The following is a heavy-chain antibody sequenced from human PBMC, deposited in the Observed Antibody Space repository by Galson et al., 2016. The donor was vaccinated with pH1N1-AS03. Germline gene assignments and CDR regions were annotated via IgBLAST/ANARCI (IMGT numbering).Heavy chain of an antibody. J-gene: IGHJ4*02. V-gene: IGHV3-21*01. Sequence: SCAASGFPFSGYSMNWVRQAPGKGLEWVSFISTSSSSIYYADSVKGRFTISRDNAQNLLYLQMNSLRDEDTAVYYCARDGPPQGISVAGSFDFWGQGTLVTVSS. CDR2: ISTSSSSI. CDR3: ARDGPPQGISVAGSFDF. D-gene: IGHD6-19*01. CDR1: GFPFSGYS.